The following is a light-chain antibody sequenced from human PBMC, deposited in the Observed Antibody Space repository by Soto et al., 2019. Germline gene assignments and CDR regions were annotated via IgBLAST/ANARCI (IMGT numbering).Light chain of an antibody. V-gene: IGLV1-40*01. J-gene: IGLJ1*01. CDR3: QSYDSSLNGRV. CDR2: GNS. CDR1: ISNIGAGYD. Sequence: QSVLTQPPSVSGAPGQRVTISCTGSISNIGAGYDVHWYQQLPGTAPKLLIYGNSNRPSGVPDRFSGSKSGTSASLAITGFQAEDEADYYCQSYDSSLNGRVFGTGTKLTVL.